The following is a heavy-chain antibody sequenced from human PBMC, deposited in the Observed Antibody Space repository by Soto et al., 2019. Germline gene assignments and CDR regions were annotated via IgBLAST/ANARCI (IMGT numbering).Heavy chain of an antibody. CDR2: INSDGSRT. CDR3: GSGGYGAWYLDL. D-gene: IGHD3-16*01. CDR1: GFTFSSYW. Sequence: EVQLVESGGGLVQPGGSLRLSCVVSGFTFSSYWMHWVRQAPGKGLVWVSRINSDGSRTNYADSVKGRFTLSRDNAENTLYLQMNSLRAEDTAVYYCGSGGYGAWYLDLWGRGTLATVSS. V-gene: IGHV3-74*01. J-gene: IGHJ2*01.